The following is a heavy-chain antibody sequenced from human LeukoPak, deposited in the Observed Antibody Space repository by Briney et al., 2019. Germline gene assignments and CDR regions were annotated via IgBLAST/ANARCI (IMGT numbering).Heavy chain of an antibody. Sequence: ASVKVSCKASGGTFSSYAISWVRQAPGQGLEWMGGIIPIFGTANYAQKFQGRVTITTDESTSTAYMELSSLRSEDTAVYYCARGSNVVVPAATSFDYWGQGTLVTVSS. CDR3: ARGSNVVVPAATSFDY. V-gene: IGHV1-69*05. J-gene: IGHJ4*02. D-gene: IGHD2-2*01. CDR1: GGTFSSYA. CDR2: IIPIFGTA.